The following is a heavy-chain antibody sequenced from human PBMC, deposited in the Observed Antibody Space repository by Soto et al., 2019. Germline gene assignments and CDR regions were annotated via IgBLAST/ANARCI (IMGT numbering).Heavy chain of an antibody. CDR1: GYTFTSYD. V-gene: IGHV1-8*01. CDR3: ARGTGRYYDFLCGYYSAVGAFDI. Sequence: ASVKVSCKASGYTFTSYDINWVRQATGQGLEWMGWMNPNSGNTGYAQKFQGRVTMTRNTSISTAYMELSSLRSEDTAVYYCARGTGRYYDFLCGYYSAVGAFDIWGQGTMVTVSS. J-gene: IGHJ3*02. CDR2: MNPNSGNT. D-gene: IGHD3-3*01.